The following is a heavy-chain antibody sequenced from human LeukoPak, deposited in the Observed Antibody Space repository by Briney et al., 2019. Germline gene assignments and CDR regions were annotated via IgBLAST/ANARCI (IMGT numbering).Heavy chain of an antibody. V-gene: IGHV3-30*18. J-gene: IGHJ4*02. CDR2: ISYDGSNE. CDR1: GLPFSSYA. D-gene: IGHD2-15*01. Sequence: GRSLRLSCAASGLPFSSYATHWVRQAPGKGLEWVALISYDGSNEHYADSVKGRFTISRDNSKNTLYLQVNSLRAEDTAVYYCAKSKFSCIGNNCYSPDYWGQGTLVTVSS. CDR3: AKSKFSCIGNNCYSPDY.